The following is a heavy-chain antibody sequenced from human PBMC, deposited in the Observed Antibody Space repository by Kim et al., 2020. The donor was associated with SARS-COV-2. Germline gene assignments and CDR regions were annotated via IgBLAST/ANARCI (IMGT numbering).Heavy chain of an antibody. V-gene: IGHV1-2*02. J-gene: IGHJ4*02. CDR3: ARVSYITHLG. CDR1: GYPFIVYD. CDR2: IKPSNGAT. D-gene: IGHD3-10*01. Sequence: ASVKVSCAAFGYPFIVYDISWVRQAPGQGLEWMGWIKPSNGATNYAQKFRGRVTVTRDTSPNSVYMDLSGLRYDDTAIYYCARVSYITHLGWGQGTLVTV.